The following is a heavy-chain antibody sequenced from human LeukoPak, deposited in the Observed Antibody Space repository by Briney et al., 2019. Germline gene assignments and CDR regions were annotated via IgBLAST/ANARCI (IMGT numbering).Heavy chain of an antibody. V-gene: IGHV4-39*01. Sequence: SETLSLTCAVSGGAISGSSYCWGSIRQPPGKGLEWGGSIYYSGSTYYNPSLESRVTISVGESQNQFSLKLSSVTATDTAVYYCARQRDGDCYSPCDRFDPSGQGTLVTVSS. CDR3: ARQRDGDCYSPCDRFDP. CDR1: GGAISGSSYC. D-gene: IGHD2-21*02. CDR2: IYYSGST. J-gene: IGHJ5*02.